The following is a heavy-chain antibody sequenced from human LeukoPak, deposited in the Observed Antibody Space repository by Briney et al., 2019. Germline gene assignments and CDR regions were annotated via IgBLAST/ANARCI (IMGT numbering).Heavy chain of an antibody. V-gene: IGHV3-23*01. Sequence: PGGSLRLSCEASGHTFTNSALGWLRQAPGKGPEWVSTISIDGGRTYYADSVKGRFTVSRDTSKNTLYLQMNSLRAEDTAVYYCARKGIGSSRYQNMDVWGKGTTVTVSS. J-gene: IGHJ6*03. D-gene: IGHD6-25*01. CDR1: GHTFTNSA. CDR2: ISIDGGRT. CDR3: ARKGIGSSRYQNMDV.